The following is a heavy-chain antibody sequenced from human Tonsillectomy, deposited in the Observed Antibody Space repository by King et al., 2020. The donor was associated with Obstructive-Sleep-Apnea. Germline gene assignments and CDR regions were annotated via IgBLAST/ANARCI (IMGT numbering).Heavy chain of an antibody. D-gene: IGHD3-9*01. CDR2: IYYSGST. V-gene: IGHV4-39*07. CDR3: ARDRGVTGFYY. Sequence: QLQESGPGLVKPSETLSLTCTVSGGSISSSSYYWGWIRQPPGKGLEWIGSIYYSGSTYYNPSLKSRVTISVDTSKNQFSLKLSSVTAADTAVYYCARDRGVTGFYYWGQGTLVTVSS. J-gene: IGHJ4*02. CDR1: GGSISSSSYY.